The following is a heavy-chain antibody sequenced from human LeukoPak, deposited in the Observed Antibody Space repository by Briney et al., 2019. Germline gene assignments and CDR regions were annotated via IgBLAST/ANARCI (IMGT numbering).Heavy chain of an antibody. CDR1: GFTFSSYW. Sequence: GGSLRLSCAASGFTFSSYWMSWVRQAPGKGLEWVANIKQDGSEKYYVDSVKGRFTISRDNAKNSLYLQMNSLRAEDTAVYYCARDNRWQQLVTGGYYYYGMDVWGQGTTVTVSS. V-gene: IGHV3-7*01. CDR3: ARDNRWQQLVTGGYYYYGMDV. J-gene: IGHJ6*02. CDR2: IKQDGSEK. D-gene: IGHD6-13*01.